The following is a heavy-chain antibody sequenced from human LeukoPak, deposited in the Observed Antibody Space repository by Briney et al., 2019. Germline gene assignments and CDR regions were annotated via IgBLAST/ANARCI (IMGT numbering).Heavy chain of an antibody. CDR3: ARALAVAGPFDY. V-gene: IGHV3-30-3*01. D-gene: IGHD6-19*01. CDR2: ISCDGSNK. Sequence: GGSLRLSCAASGFTFSSYAMHWVRQAPGKGLERVAVISCDGSNKYYADSVKGRFTISRDNSKNTLYLQMNSLRAEDTAVYYCARALAVAGPFDYWGQGTLVTVSS. J-gene: IGHJ4*02. CDR1: GFTFSSYA.